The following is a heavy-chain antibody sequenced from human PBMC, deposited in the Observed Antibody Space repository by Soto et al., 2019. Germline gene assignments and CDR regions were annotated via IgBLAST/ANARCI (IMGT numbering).Heavy chain of an antibody. J-gene: IGHJ4*02. CDR2: ITSDGSST. D-gene: IGHD6-19*01. CDR3: ARSHSSGWYYFEY. V-gene: IGHV3-74*01. Sequence: EVQLVESGGGLVQPGGSLRLSCAASGFTFSSYWMHWVRQAPGKGLVWVSRITSDGSSTSYADSVKGRFTISRDNAKNTLSLQMNSLRAEDTAVYYCARSHSSGWYYFEYWGQGTLVTVSS. CDR1: GFTFSSYW.